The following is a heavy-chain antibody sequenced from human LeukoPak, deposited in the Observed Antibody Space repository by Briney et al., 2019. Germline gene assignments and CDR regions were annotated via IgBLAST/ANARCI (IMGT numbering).Heavy chain of an antibody. Sequence: SETLSLTCAVYGGSFSGYYWSWIRQPPGKGLAWIGEINHSGSTNYNPSLKSRVTISVDTSKNQFSLKLSSVTAADTAVYYCARDVRGYSYGPDYWGQGTLVTVSS. V-gene: IGHV4-34*01. CDR1: GGSFSGYY. CDR3: ARDVRGYSYGPDY. CDR2: INHSGST. D-gene: IGHD5-18*01. J-gene: IGHJ4*02.